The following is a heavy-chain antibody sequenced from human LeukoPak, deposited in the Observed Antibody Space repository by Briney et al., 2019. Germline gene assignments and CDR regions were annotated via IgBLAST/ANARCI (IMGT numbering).Heavy chain of an antibody. J-gene: IGHJ4*02. D-gene: IGHD3-3*01. V-gene: IGHV3-23*01. CDR2: ISGSGGTT. Sequence: GGSLRLSCAASGFTFSSYIMSWVRQSPGKGLEWVSSISGSGGTTYYADSVNGRFTISRDNSKNTLYVQMNSLSSEDTAIYYCAKPLRSGYHFFDNWGQGTLVTVSS. CDR1: GFTFSSYI. CDR3: AKPLRSGYHFFDN.